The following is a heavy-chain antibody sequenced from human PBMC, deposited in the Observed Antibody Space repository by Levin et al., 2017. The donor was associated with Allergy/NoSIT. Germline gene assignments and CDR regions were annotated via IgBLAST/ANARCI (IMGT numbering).Heavy chain of an antibody. CDR2: IIPFFGTT. CDR3: ARCIPRDAFDI. V-gene: IGHV1-69*06. J-gene: IGHJ3*02. CDR1: GDTFSTHA. Sequence: GASVKVSCKASGDTFSTHAISWLRQAPGQGLEWVGEIIPFFGTTNYAQKFQGRVTITADKSTSAYMELSSLISEDTAGYYCARCIPRDAFDICGPGTMVTVSS.